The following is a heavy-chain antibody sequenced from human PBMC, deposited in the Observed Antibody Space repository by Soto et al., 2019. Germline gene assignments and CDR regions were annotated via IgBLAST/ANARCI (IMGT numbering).Heavy chain of an antibody. CDR3: ARVGGDDFGDSGGFDY. CDR1: GGSIRDYF. CDR2: IYYSGRT. D-gene: IGHD4-17*01. J-gene: IGHJ4*02. Sequence: SETLSLTCTVSGGSIRDYFWTWIRQPPGKGLEWIGYIYYSGRTNYTPSLKSRVSISVDTSKNHFSLQLRSVTAADTAVYYCARVGGDDFGDSGGFDYWGQGTLVTVSS. V-gene: IGHV4-59*01.